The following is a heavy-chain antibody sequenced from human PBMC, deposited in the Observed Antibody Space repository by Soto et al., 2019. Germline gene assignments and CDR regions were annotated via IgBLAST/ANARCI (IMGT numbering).Heavy chain of an antibody. J-gene: IGHJ4*02. Sequence: PSETLSLTCAVYGESFSAYIWTWIRQPPGKGLQWIGYIYHSGSTYYNPSLKSRVTISVDTSKNQFSLKLSSVTAADTAVYYCAIYGGNSVYFDYWGQGTLVTVS. CDR2: IYHSGST. CDR3: AIYGGNSVYFDY. D-gene: IGHD4-17*01. CDR1: GESFSAYI. V-gene: IGHV4-34*01.